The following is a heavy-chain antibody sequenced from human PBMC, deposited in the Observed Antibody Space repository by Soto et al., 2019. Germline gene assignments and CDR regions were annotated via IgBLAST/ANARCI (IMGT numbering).Heavy chain of an antibody. Sequence: QVQLVESGGGVVQPGRSLRLSCAASGFTFSTYAMHWVRQAPGQGLEWVAVISYDGNNKYYADSVKGRFTISRDNSKNSLYLQMDSLMPEDTAVYYCAKGHSSGYYFDHWGQGTLVTVSS. J-gene: IGHJ4*02. CDR2: ISYDGNNK. D-gene: IGHD6-19*01. CDR3: AKGHSSGYYFDH. CDR1: GFTFSTYA. V-gene: IGHV3-30*18.